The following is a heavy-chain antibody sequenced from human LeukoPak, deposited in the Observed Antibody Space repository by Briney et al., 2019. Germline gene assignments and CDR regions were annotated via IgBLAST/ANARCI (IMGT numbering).Heavy chain of an antibody. D-gene: IGHD3-16*01. CDR3: ARTREGVWGSYSP. CDR2: INPKSGGT. Sequence: ASVNVSCKGSGYNFDRYGVNWVRQAPGQGLEWMGWINPKSGGTHYAQKFQGRVSMTRDTSINTVYLELSSLRSNDTAVYYCARTREGVWGSYSPWGQGTLVTVSS. CDR1: GYNFDRYG. J-gene: IGHJ4*02. V-gene: IGHV1-2*02.